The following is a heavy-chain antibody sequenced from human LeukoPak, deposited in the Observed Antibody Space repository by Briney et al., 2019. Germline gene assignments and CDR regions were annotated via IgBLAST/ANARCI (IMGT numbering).Heavy chain of an antibody. Sequence: SETLSLTCTVSVGSISSYYWSCIRQPAGKGLEWILRIYTSGSTNYNPSLKSRVTMSVDTSKNQFSLKLSSVTAADTAVYYCARVRETGYCSSTSCSYGNWFDPWAREPWSPSPQ. CDR2: IYTSGST. CDR3: ARVRETGYCSSTSCSYGNWFDP. J-gene: IGHJ5*02. D-gene: IGHD2-2*01. V-gene: IGHV4-4*07. CDR1: VGSISSYY.